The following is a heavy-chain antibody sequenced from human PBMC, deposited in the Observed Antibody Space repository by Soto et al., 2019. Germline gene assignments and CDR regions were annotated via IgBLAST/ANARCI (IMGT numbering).Heavy chain of an antibody. Sequence: GGSLRLSCAAAGRTFSSPAMRWVRKAPGKGLEWVALISYDGSNKYYADSVKGRFTISRDNSKNTLYLQMNSLRAEDTAVYYYAKDKDDFVWGSYDSWGQGTPVTVSS. CDR3: AKDKDDFVWGSYDS. J-gene: IGHJ5*01. D-gene: IGHD3-16*01. CDR1: GRTFSSPA. V-gene: IGHV3-30*18. CDR2: ISYDGSNK.